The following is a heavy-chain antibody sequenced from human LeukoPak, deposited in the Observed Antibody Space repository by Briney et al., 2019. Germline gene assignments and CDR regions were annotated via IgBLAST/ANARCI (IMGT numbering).Heavy chain of an antibody. D-gene: IGHD3-3*01. Sequence: SGTLTLTCGVSGDSMTFTNRWGRVRQFPGQGLQWIGEVSLEGVRNYNPSLTSRVTMSLDRAKNLLSLNLNSVTAADTAVYYCTSGNWALSRFVERGQGILVTV. V-gene: IGHV4-4*02. CDR3: TSGNWALSRFVE. CDR1: GDSMTFTNR. CDR2: VSLEGVR. J-gene: IGHJ4*02.